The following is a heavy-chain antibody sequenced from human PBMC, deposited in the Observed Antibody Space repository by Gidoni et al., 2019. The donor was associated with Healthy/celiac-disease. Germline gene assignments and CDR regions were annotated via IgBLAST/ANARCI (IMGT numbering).Heavy chain of an antibody. CDR1: GFTFSSYA. CDR3: VKGGHLDTAMVIGY. Sequence: EVQLVESGGGLVQPGGSLRLSCSASGFTFSSYAMHWVRQAPGKGLEYVSAISSNGGSTYYADSVKGRFTISRDNSKNTLYLQMSSLRAEDTAVYYCVKGGHLDTAMVIGYWGQGTLVTVSS. CDR2: ISSNGGST. J-gene: IGHJ4*02. V-gene: IGHV3-64D*08. D-gene: IGHD5-18*01.